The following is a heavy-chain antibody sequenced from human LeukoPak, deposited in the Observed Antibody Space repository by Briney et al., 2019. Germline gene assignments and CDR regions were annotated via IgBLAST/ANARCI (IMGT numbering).Heavy chain of an antibody. D-gene: IGHD4-17*01. J-gene: IGHJ4*02. CDR1: GGSISSNNCY. CDR2: SYYSGGT. CDR3: TRRPLMTLTTSGYFDY. V-gene: IGHV4-39*01. Sequence: SETLSLTFTVSGGSISSNNCYSAWIRQTPVKGLEWIVSSYYSGGTYYNPSLESRVTISVDTSKNQFSLKVSSVTAADTAVYYCTRRPLMTLTTSGYFDYWGQGTLVTVSS.